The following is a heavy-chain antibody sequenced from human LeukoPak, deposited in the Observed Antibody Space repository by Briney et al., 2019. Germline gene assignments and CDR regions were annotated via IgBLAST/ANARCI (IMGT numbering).Heavy chain of an antibody. CDR3: ASVTIHGGDEYFQH. CDR1: GFTFSSYS. CDR2: ISSSSSSI. Sequence: PGGSLRLSCAASGFTFSSYSMNWVRQAPGKGLEWVSSISSSSSSIYYAGSVKGRFTISRDNAKNSLYLQMNSLRAEDTAVYYCASVTIHGGDEYFQHWGQGTLVTVSS. J-gene: IGHJ1*01. V-gene: IGHV3-21*01. D-gene: IGHD3-10*01.